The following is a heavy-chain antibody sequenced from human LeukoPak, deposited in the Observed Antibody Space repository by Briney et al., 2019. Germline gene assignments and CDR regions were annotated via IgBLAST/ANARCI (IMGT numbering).Heavy chain of an antibody. CDR1: GFTFSSYW. CDR2: IKQDGSEK. CDR3: ARVAYYYDSSTPLHHYYYYMDV. Sequence: GGSLRLSCAASGFTFSSYWMSWVRQAPGKGLEWVANIKQDGSEKYYVDSVKGRFTISRDNAKNSLYLQMNRLRAEDTAVYYCARVAYYYDSSTPLHHYYYYMDVWGKGTTVTVSS. J-gene: IGHJ6*03. V-gene: IGHV3-7*01. D-gene: IGHD3-22*01.